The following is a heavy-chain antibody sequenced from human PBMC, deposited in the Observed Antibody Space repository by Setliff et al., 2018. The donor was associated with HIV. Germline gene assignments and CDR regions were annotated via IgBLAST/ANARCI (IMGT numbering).Heavy chain of an antibody. V-gene: IGHV3-7*01. CDR1: GFSFNNYW. CDR3: ARDREAMITGFYFYFYMDV. CDR2: IKKDGSEK. J-gene: IGHJ6*03. Sequence: PGGSLRLSCVASGFSFNNYWMNWVRQAPGKGLEWVANIKKDGSEKYYVDSVKGRFIISRDNPRNTMYLQMNSLRTEDTAVYYCARDREAMITGFYFYFYMDVWGKGTTVTVSS. D-gene: IGHD3-16*01.